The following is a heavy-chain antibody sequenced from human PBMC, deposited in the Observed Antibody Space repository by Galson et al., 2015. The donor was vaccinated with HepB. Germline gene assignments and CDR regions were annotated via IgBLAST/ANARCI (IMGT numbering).Heavy chain of an antibody. Sequence: SLRLSCAASGFTFSSYGMHWVRQAPGKGLEWVAVISYDGSNKYYADSVKGRFTISRDNSKNTLYLQMNSLRAEDTAVYYCAKGQLLSIFDYWGQGTLVTVSS. CDR1: GFTFSSYG. V-gene: IGHV3-30*18. D-gene: IGHD2-2*01. CDR2: ISYDGSNK. CDR3: AKGQLLSIFDY. J-gene: IGHJ4*02.